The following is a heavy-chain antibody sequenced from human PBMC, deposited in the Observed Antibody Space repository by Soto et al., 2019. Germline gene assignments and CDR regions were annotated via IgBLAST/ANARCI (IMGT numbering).Heavy chain of an antibody. CDR1: GFTFSSYA. D-gene: IGHD3-3*01. V-gene: IGHV3-23*01. Sequence: PGGSLRLSCAASGFTFSSYAMSWVRQAPGKGLEWVSAISGSGGSTYYADSVKGRFTISRDNSKNTLYLQMNSLRAEDTAVYYCAKGAYDFWSGYYFTYYYYYGMDVWGQGTTVTVSS. CDR2: ISGSGGST. J-gene: IGHJ6*02. CDR3: AKGAYDFWSGYYFTYYYYYGMDV.